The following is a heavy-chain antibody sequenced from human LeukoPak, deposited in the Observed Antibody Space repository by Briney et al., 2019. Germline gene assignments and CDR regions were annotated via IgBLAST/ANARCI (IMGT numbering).Heavy chain of an antibody. CDR2: MNPNSGNT. D-gene: IGHD3-10*01. Sequence: ASVKVSCKASGYTFTSYDINWVRQATGQGLEWMGWMNPNSGNTGYAQKFQGRVTITRNTSISTAYMELSSLRSEDTAVYYCARAGVFSEESQFMVRGVYYYYYYMDVWGKGTTVTVSS. CDR3: ARAGVFSEESQFMVRGVYYYYYYMDV. J-gene: IGHJ6*03. V-gene: IGHV1-8*03. CDR1: GYTFTSYD.